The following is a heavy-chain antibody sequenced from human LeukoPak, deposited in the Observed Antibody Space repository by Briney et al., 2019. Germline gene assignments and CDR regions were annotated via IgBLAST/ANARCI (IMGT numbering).Heavy chain of an antibody. CDR1: GFPVKSRY. D-gene: IGHD3-3*01. CDR2: IYSGGTT. V-gene: IGHV3-53*01. Sequence: GGSLRLSCEVSGFPVKSRYMTWVRQPPGKGLECVAVIYSGGTTYHIDSVKGRFTISRDIPKSTMYLEMKNLRVEDTATYYCASLEGGPSDGRWGQGTLVIVSS. J-gene: IGHJ4*02. CDR3: ASLEGGPSDGR.